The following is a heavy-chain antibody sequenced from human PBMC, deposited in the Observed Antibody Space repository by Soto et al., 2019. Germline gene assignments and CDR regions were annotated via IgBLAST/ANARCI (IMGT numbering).Heavy chain of an antibody. CDR3: AKGGEYQLLRIYFDY. V-gene: IGHV3-30*18. CDR2: ISYDGSSK. CDR1: GFIFSSYG. J-gene: IGHJ4*02. Sequence: QVQLVESGGGVVQPGRSLRLSCAASGFIFSSYGMHWVRQAPGKGLEWVAVISYDGSSKYYADSVKGRFTISRDNSENTIHLQMNSLRAEDTAMYYCAKGGEYQLLRIYFDYWGQGTPVTVS. D-gene: IGHD2-2*01.